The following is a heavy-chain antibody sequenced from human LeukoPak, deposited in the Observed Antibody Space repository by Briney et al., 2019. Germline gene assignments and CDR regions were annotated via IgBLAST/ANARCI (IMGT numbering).Heavy chain of an antibody. J-gene: IGHJ4*02. CDR2: ISSSSSYI. V-gene: IGHV3-21*01. Sequence: PGGSLRLSCAASGFTFSSYSMNWVRQAPGKGLEWVSSISSSSSYIYYADSVKGRFTISRDNAKNSLYLQMNSLRAEDTAVYYCARERHYYDSSGYYYPDFDYWGQGTLVTVSS. CDR1: GFTFSSYS. D-gene: IGHD3-22*01. CDR3: ARERHYYDSSGYYYPDFDY.